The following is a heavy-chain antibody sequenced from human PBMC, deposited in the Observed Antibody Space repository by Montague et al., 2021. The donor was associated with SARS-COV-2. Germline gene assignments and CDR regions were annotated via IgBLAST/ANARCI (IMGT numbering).Heavy chain of an antibody. CDR2: NYYSGPT. CDR3: ARSESPSYSSSPFDY. Sequence: TLSLTCIVIDGSISCGGYYSCWITSHPGKGLECIGYNYYSGPTYYNPSLKGRLSISLVTSKNPFSLRLSFLMAADTAVYYCARSESPSYSSSPFDYWGQAALVSVS. D-gene: IGHD6-13*01. J-gene: IGHJ4*02. CDR1: DGSISCGGYY. V-gene: IGHV4-31*03.